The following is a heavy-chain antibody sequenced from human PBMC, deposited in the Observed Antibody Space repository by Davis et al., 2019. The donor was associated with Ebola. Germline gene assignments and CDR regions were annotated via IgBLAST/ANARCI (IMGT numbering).Heavy chain of an antibody. D-gene: IGHD3-3*01. CDR3: ARLRFSSHTYFDS. CDR2: IFYTGKT. Sequence: MPGGSLRLSCAVSGASVNSASYYWSWVRQPPGKGLEYISYIFYTGKTDYNPSLKSRLSISLDTSQNQFPLKLNSVTAADTAVYYCARLRFSSHTYFDSWGQGSLVIVSS. V-gene: IGHV4-61*01. J-gene: IGHJ4*02. CDR1: GASVNSASYY.